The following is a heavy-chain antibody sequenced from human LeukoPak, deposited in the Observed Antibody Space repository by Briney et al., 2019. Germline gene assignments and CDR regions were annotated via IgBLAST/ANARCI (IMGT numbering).Heavy chain of an antibody. V-gene: IGHV3-23*01. CDR1: GFTFSTYW. CDR3: AKDLSHYYDSSAYHI. J-gene: IGHJ3*02. CDR2: ISGSGGST. D-gene: IGHD3-22*01. Sequence: GSLRLSCAASGFTFSTYWMHWVRQAPGKGLVWVSAISGSGGSTYYADSVKGRFTISRDNSKNTLYLQMNSLRAEDTAVYFCAKDLSHYYDSSAYHIWGQGTMVTVSS.